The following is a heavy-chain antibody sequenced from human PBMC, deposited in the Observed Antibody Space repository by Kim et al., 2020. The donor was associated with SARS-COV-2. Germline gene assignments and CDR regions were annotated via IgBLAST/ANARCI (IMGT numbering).Heavy chain of an antibody. V-gene: IGHV1-69*13. D-gene: IGHD3-22*01. CDR2: IIPIFGTA. J-gene: IGHJ6*02. CDR1: GGTFSSYA. Sequence: SVKVSCKASGGTFSSYAISWVRQAPGQGLEWMGGIIPIFGTANYAQKFQGRVTITADESTSTAYMELSSLRSEDTAVYYCARARQRYYDSSGYYPELYYYGMDVWGQGTTVTVSS. CDR3: ARARQRYYDSSGYYPELYYYGMDV.